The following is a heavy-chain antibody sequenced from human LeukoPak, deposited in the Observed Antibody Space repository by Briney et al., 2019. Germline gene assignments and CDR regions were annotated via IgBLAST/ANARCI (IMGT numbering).Heavy chain of an antibody. V-gene: IGHV1-18*01. D-gene: IGHD6-6*01. Sequence: ASVKVSCKASGYTFTSYGISWVRQAPGQGLEWMGWISAYNGNTNYAQALQGRVTMTTDTSTSTAYMELRSLRSDDTAVYYCARDSEQLENFDYWGQGTLVTVSS. CDR1: GYTFTSYG. CDR3: ARDSEQLENFDY. J-gene: IGHJ4*02. CDR2: ISAYNGNT.